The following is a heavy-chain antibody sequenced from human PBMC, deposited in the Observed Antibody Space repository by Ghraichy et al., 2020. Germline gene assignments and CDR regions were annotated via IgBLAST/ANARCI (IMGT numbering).Heavy chain of an antibody. CDR1: GFPLRNYW. J-gene: IGHJ5*02. Sequence: GSLRLSCAASGFPLRNYWMHWVRQAPGQGLVWVSRINSDETITTYADSVKGRFTSSRDNSKNTLYLQMDSLRVDDTAVYYCVREFYSYGSGTTWFDPWGQGTLVTVSS. CDR3: VREFYSYGSGTTWFDP. D-gene: IGHD3-10*01. V-gene: IGHV3-74*01. CDR2: INSDETIT.